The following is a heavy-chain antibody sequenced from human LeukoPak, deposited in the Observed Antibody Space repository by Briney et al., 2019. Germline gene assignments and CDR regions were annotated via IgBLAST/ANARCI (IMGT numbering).Heavy chain of an antibody. CDR1: GFTFSSYA. J-gene: IGHJ4*02. V-gene: IGHV3-30-3*01. CDR2: ISYDGSNK. Sequence: GGSLRLSCAASGFTFSSYAMHWVRQAPGKGLEWVAVISYDGSNKYYADSVKGRFTISRDNSKNTLYLQMNSLRAEDTAVYYCARDQAYDFWSGYYNYFDYWGQVTLVTVSS. CDR3: ARDQAYDFWSGYYNYFDY. D-gene: IGHD3-3*01.